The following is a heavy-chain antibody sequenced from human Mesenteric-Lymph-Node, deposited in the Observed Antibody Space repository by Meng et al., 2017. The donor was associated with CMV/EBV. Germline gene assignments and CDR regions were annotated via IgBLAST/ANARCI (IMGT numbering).Heavy chain of an antibody. CDR2: INHSGST. CDR3: ARGITNWVVYFDF. CDR1: GGSFSGYY. D-gene: IGHD1-1*01. V-gene: IGHV4-34*01. J-gene: IGHJ4*02. Sequence: SETLSLTCAVYGGSFSGYYWSWIRQPPGKGLEWIGEINHSGSTNYNPSLKSRVTISMDTSKNLVSLRLSSVTAADTAVYYCARGITNWVVYFDFWGQGALVTVSS.